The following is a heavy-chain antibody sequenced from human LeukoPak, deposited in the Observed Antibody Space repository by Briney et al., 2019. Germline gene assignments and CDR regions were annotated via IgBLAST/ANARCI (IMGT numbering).Heavy chain of an antibody. V-gene: IGHV4-59*08. Sequence: SETLSLTCTVSGGSISSYYWSWIRQPPGKGLEWIGYIYYSGSTNYNPSLKSRVTISVDTSKNQFSLKLSSVTAVDTAVYYCARGCSGGSCYPYYYYGMDVWGQGTTVTVSS. D-gene: IGHD2-15*01. CDR3: ARGCSGGSCYPYYYYGMDV. CDR1: GGSISSYY. CDR2: IYYSGST. J-gene: IGHJ6*02.